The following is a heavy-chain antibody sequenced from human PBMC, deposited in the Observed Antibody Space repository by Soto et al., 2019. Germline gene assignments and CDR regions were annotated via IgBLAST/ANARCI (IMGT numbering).Heavy chain of an antibody. CDR3: ARDNGQWMVTG. CDR2: ISTYSGNT. J-gene: IGHJ4*02. D-gene: IGHD6-19*01. V-gene: IGHV1-18*01. CDR1: GYTFTSYG. Sequence: QVQLVQSGVEVKKPGASVKVSCEASGYTFTSYGISWVRQAPGQGLEWMGWISTYSGNTKYGHHLQGRVTLTTDTATRTAYRELGSRKSDDTAVDYCARDNGQWMVTGWGPGTLIAVSS.